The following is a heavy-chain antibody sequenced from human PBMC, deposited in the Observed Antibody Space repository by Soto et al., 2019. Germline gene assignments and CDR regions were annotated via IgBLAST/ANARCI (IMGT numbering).Heavy chain of an antibody. V-gene: IGHV1-69*01. Sequence: QVQLVQSGAEVKKPGSSVKVSCKAPGGTFSTYAISWVRQAPGQGLEWMGGVIPIFGTPKYAQKFQGRVTITAEESTSTGYMESRSLRSEDTAVYYCARSQGGSSSLDIYYYYYYGMDVWGQGTTVTVSS. D-gene: IGHD2-15*01. CDR1: GGTFSTYA. CDR3: ARSQGGSSSLDIYYYYYYGMDV. CDR2: VIPIFGTP. J-gene: IGHJ6*02.